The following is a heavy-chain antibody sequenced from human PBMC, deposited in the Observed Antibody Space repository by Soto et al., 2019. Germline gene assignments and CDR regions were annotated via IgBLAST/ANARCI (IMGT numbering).Heavy chain of an antibody. J-gene: IGHJ5*02. Sequence: ASVKVSCKASGYSFTSYGISWVRQAPGEGLEWMGWISAYNGNTNYAQKLQGRVTMTTDTSTSTAYMELRSLRSDDTAVYYFFLAVHGPPGRSDPCCQGPLVTLSS. V-gene: IGHV1-18*01. CDR3: FLAVHGPPGRSDP. CDR2: ISAYNGNT. CDR1: GYSFTSYG. D-gene: IGHD3-16*02.